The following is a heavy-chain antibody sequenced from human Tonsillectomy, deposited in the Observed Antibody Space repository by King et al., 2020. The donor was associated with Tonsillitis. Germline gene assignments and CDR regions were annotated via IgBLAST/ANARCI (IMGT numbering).Heavy chain of an antibody. CDR2: IYYSGST. D-gene: IGHD6-13*01. Sequence: VQLQESGPGLVKPSETLSLTCTVSGGSISNYYWSWIRQPPGKGLEWIGYIYYSGSTNYNPSLRRRVTMSVDTSKNQFSLKLSSVTAADTAVYYCAKAGSSSGDLLYWGQGTLVTVAS. V-gene: IGHV4-59*01. CDR3: AKAGSSSGDLLY. CDR1: GGSISNYY. J-gene: IGHJ4*02.